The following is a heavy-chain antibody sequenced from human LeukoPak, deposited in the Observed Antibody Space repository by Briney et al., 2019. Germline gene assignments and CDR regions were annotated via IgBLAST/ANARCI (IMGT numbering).Heavy chain of an antibody. CDR1: GFTFSNYD. V-gene: IGHV3-13*01. CDR2: IGTAGDT. J-gene: IGHJ6*02. Sequence: GGSLRLSCAASGFTFSNYDMHWVRQATGKGLEWVSAIGTAGDTYYPGSVKGRFTISRENAKNSLYLQMNSLRAGDTAVYYCARGPATVTASYYYYGMDVWGQGTTVTVSS. CDR3: ARGPATVTASYYYYGMDV. D-gene: IGHD4-17*01.